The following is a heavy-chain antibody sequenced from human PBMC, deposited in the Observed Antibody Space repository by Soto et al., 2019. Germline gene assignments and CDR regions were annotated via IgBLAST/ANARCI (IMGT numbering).Heavy chain of an antibody. CDR2: ISYDGSNK. J-gene: IGHJ5*02. CDR3: ARDLGVVPAAIQGSWFDP. CDR1: GFTFSSYA. Sequence: GGSLRLSCADSGFTFSSYAMHGVRQSPGKGLEWVAVISYDGSNKYYADSVKGRFTISRDNSKNTLYLQMNSLRAEDTAVYYCARDLGVVPAAIQGSWFDPWGQGTLVTVSS. D-gene: IGHD2-2*01. V-gene: IGHV3-30-3*01.